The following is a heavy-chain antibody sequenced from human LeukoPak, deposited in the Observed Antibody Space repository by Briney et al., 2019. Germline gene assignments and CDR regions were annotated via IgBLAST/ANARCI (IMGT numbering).Heavy chain of an antibody. CDR3: ASGGGAWYFFDY. CDR1: GFTFDGYA. CDR2: ISEEGDRT. V-gene: IGHV3-43*02. J-gene: IGHJ4*02. D-gene: IGHD6-19*01. Sequence: PGGSLRLSCAASGFTFDGYAMHWVRQAPGKGLEWVSFISEEGDRTSYADSVKGRFTISRDNSKNSLYLQMSSLRGEVTAIYYCASGGGAWYFFDYWGQGTLVTVSP.